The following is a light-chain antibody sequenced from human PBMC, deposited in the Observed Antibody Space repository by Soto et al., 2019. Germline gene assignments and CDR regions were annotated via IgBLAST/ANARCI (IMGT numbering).Light chain of an antibody. J-gene: IGLJ1*01. V-gene: IGLV2-14*01. CDR3: SSFSTLYV. CDR2: DVS. CDR1: SSDVGAYNY. Sequence: QSVLTQPASVSGSPGQSITISCTGTSSDVGAYNYVSWYQQHPGKAPKLMIYDVSNRPSGVSNRFSGSKSGNTASLTISGLQAEDEADYYCSSFSTLYVFGTGTKLNVL.